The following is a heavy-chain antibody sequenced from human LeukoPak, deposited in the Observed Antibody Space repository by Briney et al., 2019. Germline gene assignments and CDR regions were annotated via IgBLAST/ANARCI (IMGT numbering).Heavy chain of an antibody. V-gene: IGHV1-18*04. CDR3: ARSEDASSWSRVSLFDS. CDR2: ISGNNGHT. D-gene: IGHD6-13*01. CDR1: GYTFTSYG. J-gene: IGHJ4*02. Sequence: GASVKVSCKASGYTFTSYGLSWVRQAPGQGLEWVGWISGNNGHTNYAQKLQGRVTMTTDTSTSTAYMELRSLRSDDTAVYYCARSEDASSWSRVSLFDSWGQGSLVTVSS.